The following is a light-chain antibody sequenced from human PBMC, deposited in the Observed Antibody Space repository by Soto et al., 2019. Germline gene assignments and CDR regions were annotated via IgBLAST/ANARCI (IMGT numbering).Light chain of an antibody. CDR2: DAS. CDR3: QQYNSYSQT. CDR1: QSIGSW. Sequence: MNQYPSTLTASVGDRVTITCRASQSIGSWLAWYQQKPGKAPKLLIYDASSLESGVPSRFSGSGSGTEFTLTISSLQPDDFATYYCQQYNSYSQTFGHATKVAIK. V-gene: IGKV1-5*01. J-gene: IGKJ1*01.